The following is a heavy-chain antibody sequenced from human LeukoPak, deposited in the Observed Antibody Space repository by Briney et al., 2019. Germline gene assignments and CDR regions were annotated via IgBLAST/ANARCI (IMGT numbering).Heavy chain of an antibody. Sequence: PGGSLRLSCAASGFIFSDYKMHWVRQAPGKGLEWIAYISGGGATLYYADSVRGRFSVSRDNAKNSVFLQMNSLGAEDTAIYYCAREVPKKYYFDYWGQGTLITVSS. CDR1: GFIFSDYK. CDR2: ISGGGATL. D-gene: IGHD2/OR15-2a*01. CDR3: AREVPKKYYFDY. J-gene: IGHJ4*02. V-gene: IGHV3-48*03.